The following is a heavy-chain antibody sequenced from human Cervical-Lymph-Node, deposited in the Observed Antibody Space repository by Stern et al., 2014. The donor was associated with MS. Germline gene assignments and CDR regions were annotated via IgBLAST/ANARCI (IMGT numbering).Heavy chain of an antibody. CDR3: ARAQEFSNVVANY. CDR1: GYTFTNYF. J-gene: IGHJ4*02. Sequence: QVQLVQSGAEVKKPGASMRISCKASGYTFTNYFIHWGRQAPRQRPEWMGIINPTTGSTSYAQRFQGRVTMTRDTSTNTAYLDLSSLRSEDTAVYFCARAQEFSNVVANYWGQGTLVTVSS. V-gene: IGHV1-46*03. D-gene: IGHD2-8*01. CDR2: INPTTGST.